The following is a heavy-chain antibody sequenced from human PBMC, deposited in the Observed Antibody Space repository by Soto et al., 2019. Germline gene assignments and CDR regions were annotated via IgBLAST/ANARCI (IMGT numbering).Heavy chain of an antibody. D-gene: IGHD3-10*01. Sequence: GGSLRLSCAVSGFTFRRYSMNWVRQAPGKGLEWVSYISSSSTTIYYADSVKGRFTISRDNAKNSLSLQMYSLRDEDTAVYYCARDFYGSGSYYDFWGQGTLVTVAS. J-gene: IGHJ4*02. CDR1: GFTFRRYS. V-gene: IGHV3-48*02. CDR3: ARDFYGSGSYYDF. CDR2: ISSSSTTI.